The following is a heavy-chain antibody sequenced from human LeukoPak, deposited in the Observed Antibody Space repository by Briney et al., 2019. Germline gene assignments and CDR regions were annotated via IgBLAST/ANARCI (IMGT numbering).Heavy chain of an antibody. V-gene: IGHV4-39*01. CDR3: ARLCQVTTEY. J-gene: IGHJ4*02. D-gene: IGHD2-21*02. Sequence: SETLSLTCTVSGDSLSSGLYYWGWLRQPPGKGLTWIGSVYYSGSTLFSASFENRVAMPVDRSKNQFSLKLNSVTAADTATYYCARLCQVTTEYWGQGILVTVAS. CDR2: VYYSGST. CDR1: GDSLSSGLYY.